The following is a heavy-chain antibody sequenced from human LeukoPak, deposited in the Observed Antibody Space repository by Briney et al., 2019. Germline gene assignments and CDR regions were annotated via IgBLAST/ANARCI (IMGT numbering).Heavy chain of an antibody. V-gene: IGHV3-23*01. CDR1: GITFSNYA. CDR2: ISGSAHKI. Sequence: QTGGSLRLSCVASGITFSNYAVSWVRQAPEKGLDWVSVISGSAHKIRYADSVKGRFTISRGNSENIVYLQMNNLRVEDTAVYYCAGRPTGYSSGYIHWGQGTLVTVSS. CDR3: AGRPTGYSSGYIH. D-gene: IGHD5-18*01. J-gene: IGHJ4*02.